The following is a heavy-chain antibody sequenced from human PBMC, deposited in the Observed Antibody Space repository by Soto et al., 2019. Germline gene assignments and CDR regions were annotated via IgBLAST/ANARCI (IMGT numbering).Heavy chain of an antibody. V-gene: IGHV5-10-1*01. J-gene: IGHJ4*02. Sequence: PGESLKISCKGSGYSFTSYWISWVRQMPGKGLEWMGRIDPSDSYTNYSPSFQGHVTISADKSISTAYLQWSSLKASDTAMYYCARHIDTPPEYYYDSSGYYPDYWGQGTLVTVSS. CDR3: ARHIDTPPEYYYDSSGYYPDY. CDR1: GYSFTSYW. CDR2: IDPSDSYT. D-gene: IGHD3-22*01.